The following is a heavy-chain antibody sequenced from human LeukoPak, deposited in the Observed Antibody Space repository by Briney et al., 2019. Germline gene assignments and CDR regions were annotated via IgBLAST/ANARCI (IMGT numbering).Heavy chain of an antibody. Sequence: ASVKVSCKASGGTFSSYAISWVRQAPGQGLEWRGRITPILGIANYAQKFQGRVTITADKSTSTAYMELSSLRSEDTAVYYCARDIVGATGGGYWGQGTLVTVSS. J-gene: IGHJ4*02. V-gene: IGHV1-69*04. CDR2: ITPILGIA. CDR1: GGTFSSYA. CDR3: ARDIVGATGGGY. D-gene: IGHD1-26*01.